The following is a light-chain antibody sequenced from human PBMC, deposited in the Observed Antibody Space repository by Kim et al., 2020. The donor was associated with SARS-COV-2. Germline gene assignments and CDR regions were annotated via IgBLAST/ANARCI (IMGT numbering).Light chain of an antibody. CDR3: QQYGSSPPYT. CDR2: GAS. J-gene: IGKJ2*01. CDR1: QSVRRIF. V-gene: IGKV3-20*01. Sequence: SPGESPTLSRSACQSVRRIFFALYQQTPRHAPRLLLYGASSGPTDIPDSFSGSGSETVFTLTISRLEPEDCAVYYCQQYGSSPPYTFGQGTKLE.